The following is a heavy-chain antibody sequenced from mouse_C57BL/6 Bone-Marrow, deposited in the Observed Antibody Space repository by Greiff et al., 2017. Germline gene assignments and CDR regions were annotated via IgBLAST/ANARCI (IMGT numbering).Heavy chain of an antibody. CDR1: GYAFTNYL. CDR3: AREGGLYYFDY. Sequence: VQLQQSRAELVRPGTSVKVSCKASGYAFTNYLIEWVKQRPGQGLEWIGVINPGSGGTNYNEKFKGKATLTADKSSSTAYMQLSSLTSEDSAVYFCAREGGLYYFDYWGQGTTLTVSS. J-gene: IGHJ2*01. D-gene: IGHD6-2*01. V-gene: IGHV1-54*01. CDR2: INPGSGGT.